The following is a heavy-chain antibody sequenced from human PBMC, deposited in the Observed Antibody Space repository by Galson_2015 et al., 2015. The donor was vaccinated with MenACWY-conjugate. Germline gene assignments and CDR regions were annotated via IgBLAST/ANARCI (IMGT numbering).Heavy chain of an antibody. CDR2: ISATGGSR. V-gene: IGHV3-23*01. J-gene: IGHJ4*02. D-gene: IGHD3-10*01. CDR1: GFTFNKID. CDR3: AKGLTLFRGVIITWAFDF. Sequence: SLRLSCAASGFTFNKIDMSWVRQTPGKGLEWVSSISATGGSRFYADSVKGRFTISRDNSRNTLDLQMDSLRVDDTAIYYCAKGLTLFRGVIITWAFDFWGQGSLVTASS.